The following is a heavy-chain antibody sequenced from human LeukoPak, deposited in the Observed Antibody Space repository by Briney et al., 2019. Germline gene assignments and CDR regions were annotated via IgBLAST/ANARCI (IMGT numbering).Heavy chain of an antibody. J-gene: IGHJ4*02. Sequence: PGGSLRLSCAASGFTFSSYSMNWVRQAPGKGLEWGSYISGSSCTIYYADSVKGRFTISRVNGKNTLYLQMNSLRAEDTAVYYCARGSTYYDSSGQVPFDYWGQGTLVTVSS. CDR1: GFTFSSYS. CDR3: ARGSTYYDSSGQVPFDY. CDR2: ISGSSCTI. D-gene: IGHD3-22*01. V-gene: IGHV3-48*01.